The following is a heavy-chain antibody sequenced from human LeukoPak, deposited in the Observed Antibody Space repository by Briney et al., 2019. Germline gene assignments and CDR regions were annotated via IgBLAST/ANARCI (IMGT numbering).Heavy chain of an antibody. CDR1: GYTFTSYD. J-gene: IGHJ4*02. D-gene: IGHD5-18*01. CDR2: MNPNSGNT. CDR3: ARNPGYSYGIDY. V-gene: IGHV1-8*01. Sequence: ASVKVSCKASGYTFTSYDINWVRRATGQGLEWMGWMNPNSGNTGYAQKFQGRVTMTRNTSISTAYMELSSLRSEDTAVYYCARNPGYSYGIDYWGQGTLVTVSS.